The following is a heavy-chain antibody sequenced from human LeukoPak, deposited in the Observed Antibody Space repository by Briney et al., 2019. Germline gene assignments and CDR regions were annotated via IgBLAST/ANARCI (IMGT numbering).Heavy chain of an antibody. D-gene: IGHD2-2*01. Sequence: ASVKVSCKASGYTFTSYAMHWVRQAPGQGLEWMGRINPNSGDTNYAQKFQGRVTMTRDTSISTAYVELSRLRSDDTAVYYCARDYCSSTSCLFDYWGQGTLVTVSS. CDR2: INPNSGDT. J-gene: IGHJ4*02. V-gene: IGHV1-2*06. CDR1: GYTFTSYA. CDR3: ARDYCSSTSCLFDY.